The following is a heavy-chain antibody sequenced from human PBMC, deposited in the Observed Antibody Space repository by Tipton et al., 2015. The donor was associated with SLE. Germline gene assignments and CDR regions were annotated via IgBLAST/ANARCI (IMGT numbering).Heavy chain of an antibody. Sequence: TLSLTCTVSGGSISESTYSWVWIRQAPGKGLEWIGSMYFSGNTYYNPFLRSRVTISADTSKNQFYLKLTSVTAADTAVYFCASSGDYGGIYYYGLDVWGQGTTVTVSS. CDR3: ASSGDYGGIYYYGLDV. CDR2: MYFSGNT. J-gene: IGHJ6*02. CDR1: GGSISESTYS. V-gene: IGHV4-39*07. D-gene: IGHD4-23*01.